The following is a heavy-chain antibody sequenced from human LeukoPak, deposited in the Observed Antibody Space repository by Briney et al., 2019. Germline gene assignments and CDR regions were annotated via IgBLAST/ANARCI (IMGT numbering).Heavy chain of an antibody. J-gene: IGHJ5*02. D-gene: IGHD3-10*01. V-gene: IGHV4-34*01. CDR3: ARAGRTTMVRGVYNWFDP. CDR2: INHSGST. CDR1: GGSFSGYY. Sequence: SETLSLTCAVYGGSFSGYYWSWIRQPPGKGLEWIGEINHSGSTNYNPSLKSRVTISVDTSKNQFSLKLSSVTAADTAVYYCARAGRTTMVRGVYNWFDPWGQGTLVTVSS.